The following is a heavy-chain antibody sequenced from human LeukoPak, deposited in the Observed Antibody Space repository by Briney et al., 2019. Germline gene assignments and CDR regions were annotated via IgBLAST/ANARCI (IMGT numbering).Heavy chain of an antibody. CDR3: AKDGSPPGYSSD. CDR1: GFTFDDYA. J-gene: IGHJ4*02. CDR2: ISGSGGGT. V-gene: IGHV3-23*01. Sequence: GGSLRLSCAASGFTFDDYAMHWVRQAPGKGLEWVSAISGSGGGTYYADSVKGRFTISRDNSKNTLYLQMNSLRAADTAVYYCAKDGSPPGYSSDWGQGTLVTVSS. D-gene: IGHD6-19*01.